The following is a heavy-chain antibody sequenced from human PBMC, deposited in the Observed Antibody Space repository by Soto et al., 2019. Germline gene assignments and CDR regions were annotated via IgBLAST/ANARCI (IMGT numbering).Heavy chain of an antibody. Sequence: ESGGGLVQPGRSLRLSCAASGFTFDDYAMHWVRQAPGKGLEWVSGISWNSGSIGYADSVKGRFTISRDNAKNSLYLQMNSLRAEDTALYYCAKDMRYSGYDALLDYWGQGTLVTVSP. CDR3: AKDMRYSGYDALLDY. D-gene: IGHD5-12*01. J-gene: IGHJ4*02. CDR1: GFTFDDYA. CDR2: ISWNSGSI. V-gene: IGHV3-9*01.